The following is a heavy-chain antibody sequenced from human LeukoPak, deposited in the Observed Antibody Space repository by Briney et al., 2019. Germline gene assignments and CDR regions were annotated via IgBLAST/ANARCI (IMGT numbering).Heavy chain of an antibody. V-gene: IGHV3-21*01. CDR1: GLRFYTYA. Sequence: PGGSLRLSCAGTGLRFYTYAMTWVRQAPGKGLDWASTISSYDGDDTYYADSVKGRFTVSRDNAKNSLYLQMNSLRAEDTAVYYCARESGITMLRGAHTPWGQGILVTVSS. J-gene: IGHJ5*02. CDR2: ISSYDGDDT. D-gene: IGHD3-10*01. CDR3: ARESGITMLRGAHTP.